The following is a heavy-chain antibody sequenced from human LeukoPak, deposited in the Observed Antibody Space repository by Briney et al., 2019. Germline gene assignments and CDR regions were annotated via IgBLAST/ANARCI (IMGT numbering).Heavy chain of an antibody. CDR1: GYSVISFY. CDR2: IDARITRK. J-gene: IGHJ4*02. D-gene: IGHD3-22*01. V-gene: IGHV1-46*01. Sequence: ASVRVSCKASGYSVISFYIQWGRQTPGQEVEWRGVIDARITRKTYGQKFQGRLTMTSDMSKNTVYMELTSLRSEDTATFYCARGLEKVVPNIDSWGQGTLVTVSS. CDR3: ARGLEKVVPNIDS.